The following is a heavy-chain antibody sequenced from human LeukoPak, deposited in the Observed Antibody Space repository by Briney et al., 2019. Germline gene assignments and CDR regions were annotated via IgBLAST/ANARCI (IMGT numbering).Heavy chain of an antibody. CDR1: GGTFSGYY. J-gene: IGHJ6*03. Sequence: SETLSLTCAVYGGTFSGYYWSWIRQPPGKGLEWIGEINHSGTTNYNPSLKSRVTISIDTSKNQFSLKLSSVTAADTGVYYCASSRGYCSSLWYYYMDVWGKGTTVTVSS. V-gene: IGHV4-34*01. D-gene: IGHD6-13*01. CDR3: ASSRGYCSSLWYYYMDV. CDR2: INHSGTT.